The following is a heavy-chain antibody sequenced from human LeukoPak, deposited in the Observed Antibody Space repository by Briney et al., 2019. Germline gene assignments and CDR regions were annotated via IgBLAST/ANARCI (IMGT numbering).Heavy chain of an antibody. CDR2: INRSGST. J-gene: IGHJ3*02. Sequence: SETLSLTCAVYGGSFSGYYWSWLRQPPGNGMEWLGGINRSGSTNYSPSRKSRVTISVDTSKHRFSLKLSSVTAADTAVYYCARSIPYDDYVAFDIWGQGTMVTVSS. D-gene: IGHD4-17*01. CDR1: GGSFSGYY. V-gene: IGHV4-34*01. CDR3: ARSIPYDDYVAFDI.